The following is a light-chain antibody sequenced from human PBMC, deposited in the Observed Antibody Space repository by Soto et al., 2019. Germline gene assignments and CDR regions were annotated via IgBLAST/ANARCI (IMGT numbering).Light chain of an antibody. Sequence: QSVLTQPPSASGTPGQRVTISCSGSNSNIGSKTVNWYQQVPGTATKLLIYNNNQRPSGVPDRFSGSKSGTSASLAISALQSEDEADYYCAAWDDSLNGVIFGGGTKLTVL. V-gene: IGLV1-44*01. J-gene: IGLJ2*01. CDR2: NNN. CDR3: AAWDDSLNGVI. CDR1: NSNIGSKT.